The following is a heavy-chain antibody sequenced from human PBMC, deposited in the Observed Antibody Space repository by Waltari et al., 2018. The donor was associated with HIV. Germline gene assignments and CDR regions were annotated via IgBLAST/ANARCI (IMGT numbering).Heavy chain of an antibody. Sequence: EVQLVQSGAEVKKPGEYLKISCKGYGYSFTNYWIGWVRQLPGKGLEWMGIIYPGDSDTRYSPSFQGQVTISADKSISTAYLQWSSLKASDTAMYYCARRILNAYDNWFDPWGQGTLVTVSS. J-gene: IGHJ5*02. CDR2: IYPGDSDT. D-gene: IGHD3-9*01. CDR1: GYSFTNYW. CDR3: ARRILNAYDNWFDP. V-gene: IGHV5-51*03.